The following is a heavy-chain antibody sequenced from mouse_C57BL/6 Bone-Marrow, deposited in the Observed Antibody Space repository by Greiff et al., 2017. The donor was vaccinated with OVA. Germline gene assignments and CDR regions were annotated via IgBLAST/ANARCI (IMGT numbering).Heavy chain of an antibody. CDR3: ERSERLSDYFDY. J-gene: IGHJ2*01. Sequence: QVQLQQSGAELVRPGASVKLSCKASGYTFTDYYISWVKQRPGQGLGWIARIYPGSGNIYYNEKFKGKATLTAEKSSSTAYMQISSLTSDDSAVYSFERSERLSDYFDYWCQGTTLSVSS. D-gene: IGHD1-3*01. CDR1: GYTFTDYY. V-gene: IGHV1-76*01. CDR2: IYPGSGNI.